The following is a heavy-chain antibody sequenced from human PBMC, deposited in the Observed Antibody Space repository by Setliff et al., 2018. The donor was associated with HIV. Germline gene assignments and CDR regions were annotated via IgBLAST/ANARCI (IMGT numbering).Heavy chain of an antibody. V-gene: IGHV1-3*01. D-gene: IGHD3-3*01. Sequence: ASVKVSCKASGYTFTSYAMHWVRQAPGQRLEWMGWINAGNGNTKYSQKFQGRVTITRDTSASTAYMELSSLRSEDTAVYYCAREIRNYDFWSGYWEDHYFDSWGQGTLVTVPQ. J-gene: IGHJ4*02. CDR1: GYTFTSYA. CDR2: INAGNGNT. CDR3: AREIRNYDFWSGYWEDHYFDS.